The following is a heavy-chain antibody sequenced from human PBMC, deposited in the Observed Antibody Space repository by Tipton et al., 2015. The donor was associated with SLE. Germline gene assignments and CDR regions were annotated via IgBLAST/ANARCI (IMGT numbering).Heavy chain of an antibody. CDR2: IHYSGST. CDR1: GGSISSGGYY. CDR3: ARTEWYQSFDY. D-gene: IGHD2-2*01. Sequence: LRLSCTVSGGSISSGGYYWSWIRQPPGKGLEWIGYIHYSGSTNYNPSLESRVTMSVDTSNNQFSLRLSSVTAADTAVYYCARTEWYQSFDYWGQGTLVTVSS. J-gene: IGHJ4*02. V-gene: IGHV4-61*08.